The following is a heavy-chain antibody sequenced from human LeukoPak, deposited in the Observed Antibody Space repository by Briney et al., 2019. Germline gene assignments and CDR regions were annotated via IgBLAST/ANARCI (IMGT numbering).Heavy chain of an antibody. V-gene: IGHV1-46*01. D-gene: IGHD5-18*01. Sequence: ASVKVSCKASGYTFTSYYMHWVRQAPGQGLEWMGIINPSGGSTSYAQKFQGRVTMTRDTSTSTVYMELSSLRSEDTAVYYCARSYTRGHALVDTAVVSGDYWGQGTLVTVSS. CDR1: GYTFTSYY. J-gene: IGHJ4*02. CDR2: INPSGGST. CDR3: ARSYTRGHALVDTAVVSGDY.